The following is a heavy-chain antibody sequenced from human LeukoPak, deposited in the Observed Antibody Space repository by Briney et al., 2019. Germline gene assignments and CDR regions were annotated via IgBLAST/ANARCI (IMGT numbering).Heavy chain of an antibody. CDR1: GGSIRSYY. CDR3: ARGSDCSSTSCSDY. J-gene: IGHJ4*02. Sequence: PSETLSLTCTVSGGSIRSYYWSWIRQPPGKGLEWIGYIYYSGNTNYNPSLKSRVTISVDTSKNQFSLKLSSVTAADTAVYYCARGSDCSSTSCSDYWGQGILVTVSS. D-gene: IGHD2-2*01. CDR2: IYYSGNT. V-gene: IGHV4-59*01.